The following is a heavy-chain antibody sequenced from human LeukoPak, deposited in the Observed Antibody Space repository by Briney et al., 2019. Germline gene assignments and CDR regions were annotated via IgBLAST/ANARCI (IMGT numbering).Heavy chain of an antibody. J-gene: IGHJ3*02. CDR2: ISSSSSCI. CDR3: ARDVGALRPTDAFDI. D-gene: IGHD1-26*01. Sequence: GGSLGLSCAASGFTFSSYSMNWVRQAPGKGLEWVSSISSSSSCIYYADSVKGRFTISRDNAKNSLYLQMNSLRAEDTAVYYCARDVGALRPTDAFDIWGQGTMVTVSS. V-gene: IGHV3-21*01. CDR1: GFTFSSYS.